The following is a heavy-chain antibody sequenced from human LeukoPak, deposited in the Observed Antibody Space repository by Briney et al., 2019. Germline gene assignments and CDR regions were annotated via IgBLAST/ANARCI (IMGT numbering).Heavy chain of an antibody. J-gene: IGHJ5*02. CDR3: AREYRIFGVGNWFDP. CDR1: GYTFTSYG. CDR2: ISAYNGNT. V-gene: IGHV1-18*01. Sequence: ASMKVSCKASGYTFTSYGISWVRQAPGQGLEWMGWISAYNGNTNYAQKLQGRVTMTTDTSTSTAYMELRSLRSDDTAVYYCAREYRIFGVGNWFDPWGQGTLVTVSS. D-gene: IGHD3-3*02.